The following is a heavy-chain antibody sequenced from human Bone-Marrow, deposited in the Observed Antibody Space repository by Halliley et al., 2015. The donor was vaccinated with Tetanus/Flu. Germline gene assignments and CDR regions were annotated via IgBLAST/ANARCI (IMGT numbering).Heavy chain of an antibody. V-gene: IGHV5-51*01. CDR2: IYPGDSAT. CDR1: GFTFSDYW. CDR3: ARQGGTYQLYDYCHVDV. Sequence: QLVQSGAEVKKPGESLIISCKGSGFTFSDYWIGWVRQMPGKGLEWMGFIYPGDSATRYSPSFQGQVTISADKSINTAFLQWSSLKASDTAIYYCARQGGTYQLYDYCHVDVWGQGTTVTVSS. J-gene: IGHJ6*02. D-gene: IGHD1-1*01.